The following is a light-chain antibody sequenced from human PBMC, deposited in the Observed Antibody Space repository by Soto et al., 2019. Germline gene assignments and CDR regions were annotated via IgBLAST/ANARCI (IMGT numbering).Light chain of an antibody. J-gene: IGLJ1*01. CDR1: SSDVGGYTY. CDR3: SSFAGTNSFV. V-gene: IGLV2-11*01. Sequence: QSALTQPRSVSGSPGQSVTISCTGTSSDVGGYTYVSWYQQHPGKAPKLMIYDVNERPSGVPDRFSGSKSGNTASLTISGLQAEDEADYYCSSFAGTNSFVFGTGTKVTVL. CDR2: DVN.